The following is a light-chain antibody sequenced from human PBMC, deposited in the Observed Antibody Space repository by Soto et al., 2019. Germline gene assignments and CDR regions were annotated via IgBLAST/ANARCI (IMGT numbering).Light chain of an antibody. J-gene: IGKJ2*01. CDR2: GAS. V-gene: IGKV3-15*01. Sequence: EIVMTQSPATLSVSPGERVTLSCRASQPVGRNFAWYRQKPGQAPTLLIYGASTRATGFPARFSGSGSGTNCTLTISSRQAEDFAVYYCQQYINWPYTLGQRTKLEL. CDR1: QPVGRN. CDR3: QQYINWPYT.